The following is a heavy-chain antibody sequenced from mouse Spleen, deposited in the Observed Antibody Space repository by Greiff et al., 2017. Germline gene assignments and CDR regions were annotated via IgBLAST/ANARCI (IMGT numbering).Heavy chain of an antibody. Sequence: VQLQESGAELVKPGASVKMSCKASGYTFTSYWITWVKQRPGQGLEWIGDIYPGSGSTNYNEKFKSKATLTVDTSSSTAYMQLSSLTSEDSAVYYCARESYYGDYVNYAMDYWGQGTSVTVSS. J-gene: IGHJ4*01. CDR2: IYPGSGST. CDR1: GYTFTSYW. V-gene: IGHV1-55*01. CDR3: ARESYYGDYVNYAMDY. D-gene: IGHD2-13*01.